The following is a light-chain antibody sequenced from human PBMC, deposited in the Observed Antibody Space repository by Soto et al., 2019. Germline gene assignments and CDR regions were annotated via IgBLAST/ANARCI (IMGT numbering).Light chain of an antibody. J-gene: IGKJ3*01. CDR1: QSVSSSY. CDR2: GAS. V-gene: IGKV3-20*01. CDR3: QQYGSSLRFT. Sequence: EIVLTQSPGTLSLSPGERATLSCRASQSVSSSYLAWYQQKPGQAPRLLIYGASSRATGSPDRFIGSGSWTDFTLTISRLEPEEFAVYYCQQYGSSLRFTFGPGTKVDIK.